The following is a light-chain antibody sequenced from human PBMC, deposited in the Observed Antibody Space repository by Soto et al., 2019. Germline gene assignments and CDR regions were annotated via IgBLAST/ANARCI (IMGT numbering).Light chain of an antibody. Sequence: EIVLTQSPATLSLSPGERATLFCRASQSISRAYLAWYQQRPGQAPRLLIYGASSRATDIPDRFSGSGSGTDFTLTISRLEPEDFAVYYCQQLGTFGQGTRLEIK. V-gene: IGKV3-20*01. CDR3: QQLGT. CDR2: GAS. J-gene: IGKJ5*01. CDR1: QSISRAY.